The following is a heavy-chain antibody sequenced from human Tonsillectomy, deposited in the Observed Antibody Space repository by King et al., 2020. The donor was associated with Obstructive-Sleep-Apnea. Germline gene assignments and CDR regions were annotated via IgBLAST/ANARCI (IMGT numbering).Heavy chain of an antibody. CDR2: IKQDGSEK. Sequence: VQLVQSGGGLVQPGGSLRLSCAASGFTFSSYWMSWVRQAPGRGREWVANIKQDGSEKYYVDSVKGRFTISRDNAKNSLYLQMNSLRAEDTAVYYCATLRELSASWGQGTLVTVSS. CDR1: GFTFSSYW. V-gene: IGHV3-7*01. D-gene: IGHD1-7*01. CDR3: ATLRELSAS. J-gene: IGHJ5*02.